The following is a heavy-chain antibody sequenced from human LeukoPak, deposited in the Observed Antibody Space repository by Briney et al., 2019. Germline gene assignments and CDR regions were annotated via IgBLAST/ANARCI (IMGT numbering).Heavy chain of an antibody. V-gene: IGHV3-21*01. Sequence: PGGSLRLSCAASGYTFSSYSMNWVRHSPGKGLEWVSSISSSSSYIYYADTVKGRFTISRDNAKNSLYLQMNSLRAEDTAVYYCARDPHTYDSSGYYLGTDYWGQGTLVTVSS. CDR2: ISSSSSYI. CDR3: ARDPHTYDSSGYYLGTDY. CDR1: GYTFSSYS. D-gene: IGHD3-22*01. J-gene: IGHJ4*02.